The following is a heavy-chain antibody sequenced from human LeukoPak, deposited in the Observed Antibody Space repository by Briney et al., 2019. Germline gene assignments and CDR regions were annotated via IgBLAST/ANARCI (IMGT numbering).Heavy chain of an antibody. Sequence: ASVKVSCKASGYTFTGYYMHWVRQAPGQGLEWMGWVNPNSGGTNYAQKFQGWVTMTRDTSISTAYMELSRLRSDDTAVYYCARDRATVVTPRASGDFDYWGQGTLVTVSS. CDR2: VNPNSGGT. D-gene: IGHD4-23*01. CDR3: ARDRATVVTPRASGDFDY. CDR1: GYTFTGYY. J-gene: IGHJ4*02. V-gene: IGHV1-2*04.